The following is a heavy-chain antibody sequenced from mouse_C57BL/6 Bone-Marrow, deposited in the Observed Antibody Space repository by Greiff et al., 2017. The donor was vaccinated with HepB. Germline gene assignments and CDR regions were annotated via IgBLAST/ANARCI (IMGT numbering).Heavy chain of an antibody. CDR3: VYLDWYFDV. CDR1: GYTFTSYG. J-gene: IGHJ1*03. CDR2: IYPRSGNT. Sequence: VKLQESGAELARPGASVKLSCKASGYTFTSYGISWVKQRTGQGLEWIGEIYPRSGNTYYNEKFKGKATLTADKSSSTAYMELRSLTSEDSAVYFCVYLDWYFDVWGTGTTVTVSS. V-gene: IGHV1-81*01.